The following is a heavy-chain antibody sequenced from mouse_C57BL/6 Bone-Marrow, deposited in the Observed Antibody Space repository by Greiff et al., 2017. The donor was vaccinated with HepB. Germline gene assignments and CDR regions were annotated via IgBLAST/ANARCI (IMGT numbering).Heavy chain of an antibody. CDR1: GYTFTSYG. D-gene: IGHD1-1*01. CDR2: IYPRSGNT. CDR3: APYGSSSWYAMDY. V-gene: IGHV1-81*01. Sequence: QVQLKQSGAELARPGASVKLSCKASGYTFTSYGISWVKQRTGQGLEWIGEIYPRSGNTYYNEKFKGKATLTADKSSSTAYMELRSLTSEDSAVYFCAPYGSSSWYAMDYWGQGTSVTVSS. J-gene: IGHJ4*01.